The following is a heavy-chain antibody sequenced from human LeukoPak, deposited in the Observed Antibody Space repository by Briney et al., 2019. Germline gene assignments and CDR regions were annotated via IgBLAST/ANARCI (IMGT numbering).Heavy chain of an antibody. J-gene: IGHJ4*02. V-gene: IGHV4-4*07. CDR3: ARDHPAAQLYYFDY. Sequence: SETLSLTCTVSGGSISSYYWSWIRQPAGKGLEWIGRIYTSGSTNYNPSLKSRVTMPVDTSKNQFSLKLSSVTAADTAVYYCARDHPAAQLYYFDYWGQGTLVTVSS. D-gene: IGHD1-1*01. CDR2: IYTSGST. CDR1: GGSISSYY.